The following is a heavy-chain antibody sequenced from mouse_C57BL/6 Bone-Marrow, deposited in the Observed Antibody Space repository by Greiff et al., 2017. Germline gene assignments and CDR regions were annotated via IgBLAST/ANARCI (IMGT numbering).Heavy chain of an antibody. CDR1: GFTFTSYW. V-gene: IGHV1-69*01. CDR2: IDPSDSYT. Sequence: QVQLQQPGAELVMPGASVKLSCKASGFTFTSYWMHWVKQRPGQGLEWIGEIDPSDSYTNYHQKFKGKSTLTVDKSSCTAYSQLSSLTTDESAVENCAAYDYDAYWGQGTLVTVSA. CDR3: AAYDYDAY. D-gene: IGHD2-4*01. J-gene: IGHJ3*01.